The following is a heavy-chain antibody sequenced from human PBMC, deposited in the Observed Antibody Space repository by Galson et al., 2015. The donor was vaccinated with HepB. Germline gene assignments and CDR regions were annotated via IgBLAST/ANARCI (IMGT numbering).Heavy chain of an antibody. V-gene: IGHV3-23*01. Sequence: SLRLSCAASGFNFSPYAMSWVRQAPGKGLEWVSAIVGSADTTYYADSVKGRFTISRDNSRSTLYMKMNNLRVDDTAIYYCARGWIHADIWGQGSLVTVSS. D-gene: IGHD2-2*01. CDR1: GFNFSPYA. CDR2: IVGSADTT. CDR3: ARGWIHADI. J-gene: IGHJ4*02.